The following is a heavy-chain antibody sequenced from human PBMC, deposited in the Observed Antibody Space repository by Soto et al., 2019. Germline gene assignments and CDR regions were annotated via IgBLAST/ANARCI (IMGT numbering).Heavy chain of an antibody. D-gene: IGHD6-19*01. J-gene: IGHJ6*02. V-gene: IGHV3-30*18. CDR1: GFTFSSYG. Sequence: QVQLVESGGGVVQPGRSLRLSCAASGFTFSSYGMHWVRQAPGKGLEWVAVISYDGSNKYYADSVKGRFTISRDNSKNTLYLQMNSLRAEDTAVYYCAKDPRIAVAGAAGDYYYGMDVWGQGTTFTVSS. CDR2: ISYDGSNK. CDR3: AKDPRIAVAGAAGDYYYGMDV.